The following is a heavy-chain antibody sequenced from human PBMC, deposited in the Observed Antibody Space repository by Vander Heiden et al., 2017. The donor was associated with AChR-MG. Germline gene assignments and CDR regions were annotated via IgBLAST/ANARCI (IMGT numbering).Heavy chain of an antibody. CDR1: GGSFSGYS. Sequence: QVQLQQWGAGLLKPSETLSSTCAVYGGSFSGYSWSWNRQPPGKGLEWIGEINHRGSTNYNPSLKSRVTISVDTSKNQFSLKLSSGTAADTAVYYCARVDRMVRGVIRYYYYGMDVWGQGTTVTVSS. V-gene: IGHV4-34*01. CDR2: INHRGST. D-gene: IGHD3-10*01. CDR3: ARVDRMVRGVIRYYYYGMDV. J-gene: IGHJ6*02.